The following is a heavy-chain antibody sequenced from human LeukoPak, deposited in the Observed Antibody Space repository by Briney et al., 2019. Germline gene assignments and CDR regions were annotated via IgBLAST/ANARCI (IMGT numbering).Heavy chain of an antibody. CDR2: INPNSGGT. Sequence: ASVNVSCKASGYTFTDYYIHWVRQAPGQGLEWMGRINPNSGGTNYAQKFQGRVTMTRDTSINTSYMELSRLRSDDTAVYYCARDPWGGDIVVPAAIHDPWGQGTLVTVSS. D-gene: IGHD2-2*01. CDR1: GYTFTDYY. CDR3: ARDPWGGDIVVPAAIHDP. V-gene: IGHV1-2*06. J-gene: IGHJ5*02.